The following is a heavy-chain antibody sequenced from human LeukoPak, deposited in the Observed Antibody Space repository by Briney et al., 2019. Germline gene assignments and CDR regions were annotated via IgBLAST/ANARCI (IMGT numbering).Heavy chain of an antibody. Sequence: GASVKVSCKASGGTFSSYAISWVRQAPGQGLEWMGGIIPIFGTANYAQKFQGRVTITADKSTSTAYMELSSLRSEDTAVYYCARAGKGSYYFDYWGQGTLVTVSS. CDR1: GGTFSSYA. CDR3: ARAGKGSYYFDY. J-gene: IGHJ4*02. V-gene: IGHV1-69*06. CDR2: IIPIFGTA. D-gene: IGHD6-19*01.